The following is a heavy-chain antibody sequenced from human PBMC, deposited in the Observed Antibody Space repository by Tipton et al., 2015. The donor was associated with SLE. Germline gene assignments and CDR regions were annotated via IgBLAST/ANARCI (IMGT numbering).Heavy chain of an antibody. D-gene: IGHD3-3*01. J-gene: IGHJ4*02. CDR1: GYSITTNYS. CDR2: IYHTGST. V-gene: IGHV4-38-2*02. Sequence: TLSLTCDVFGYSITTNYSLAWIRQAPGEGREWIGNIYHTGSTSYKPSHKSRVTISIDTSKNQFSLQLRSVTAADTAVYYCARDAEWKYDYWGQGTLVTVSS. CDR3: ARDAEWKYDY.